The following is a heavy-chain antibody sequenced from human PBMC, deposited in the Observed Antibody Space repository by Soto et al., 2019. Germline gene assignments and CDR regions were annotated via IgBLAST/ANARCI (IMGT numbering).Heavy chain of an antibody. D-gene: IGHD3-10*01. J-gene: IGHJ4*02. Sequence: PSETLSLTCTVSGGSISSYYWSWFWQPPGKRLEWIGYIHKCEITRYNPSLRSRDTRPAHTSNNQFAQELRAVAAADTVLYDSARRWSGTDYWGQGTLVTVSS. CDR2: IHKCEIT. CDR3: ARRWSGTDY. CDR1: GGSISSYY. V-gene: IGHV4-59*01.